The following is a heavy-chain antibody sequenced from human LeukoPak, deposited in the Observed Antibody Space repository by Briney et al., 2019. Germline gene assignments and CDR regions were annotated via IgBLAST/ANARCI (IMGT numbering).Heavy chain of an antibody. Sequence: SETLSLTCTVSGGSISTYYWSWIRQPPGKNLEWIGCGHYSGNTKYNPSLKSRVTISVDTSKQHISLKLSSVTAAATAVYSCATALTPFRDSSAYLYLGYWGQGTLVTVSS. CDR3: ATALTPFRDSSAYLYLGY. J-gene: IGHJ4*02. CDR1: GGSISTYY. D-gene: IGHD3-22*01. CDR2: GHYSGNT. V-gene: IGHV4-59*01.